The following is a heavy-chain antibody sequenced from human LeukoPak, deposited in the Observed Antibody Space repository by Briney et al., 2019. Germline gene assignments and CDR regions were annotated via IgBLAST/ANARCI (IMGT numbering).Heavy chain of an antibody. CDR1: GFTFSSYE. J-gene: IGHJ4*02. V-gene: IGHV3-48*03. CDR3: ARGQYSGYYCFDY. CDR2: ISSSGSTI. D-gene: IGHD3-22*01. Sequence: GGSLRLSCAASGFTFSSYEMNWVRQAPGKGLEWVSYISSSGSTIYYADSVKGRFTISRDNAKNSLYLQMNSLRAEDTAVYYCARGQYSGYYCFDYWGQGTLVTVSS.